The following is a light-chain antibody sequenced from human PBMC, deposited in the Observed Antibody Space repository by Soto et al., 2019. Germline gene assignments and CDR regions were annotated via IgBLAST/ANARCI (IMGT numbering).Light chain of an antibody. CDR1: SSNIGAGYD. CDR3: QSYDSSLSGSVV. V-gene: IGLV1-40*01. J-gene: IGLJ2*01. Sequence: QSVLTQPPSVSGAPGQRVTISCTGSSSNIGAGYDVHWYLQLPGTAPKLLIYGNSNRPSGVPDRFSGSKSGTSASLAITGLQAEDEADYYCQSYDSSLSGSVVFGGGTQLTVL. CDR2: GNS.